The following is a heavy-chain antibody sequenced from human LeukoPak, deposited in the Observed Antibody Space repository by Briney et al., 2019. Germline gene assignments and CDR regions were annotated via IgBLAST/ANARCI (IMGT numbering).Heavy chain of an antibody. V-gene: IGHV4-39*01. CDR1: GGSISSSSYY. D-gene: IGHD3-16*01. CDR2: IYYSGST. CDR3: VRLGEFYY. J-gene: IGHJ4*02. Sequence: PSETLSLTCTVSGGSISSSSYYWGWIRQPPGKGLEWIGSIYYSGSTYYNPSLKSRVTISVDTSRNQFSLKLSSVTAADTAVYYCVRLGEFYYWGQGTLVTVSS.